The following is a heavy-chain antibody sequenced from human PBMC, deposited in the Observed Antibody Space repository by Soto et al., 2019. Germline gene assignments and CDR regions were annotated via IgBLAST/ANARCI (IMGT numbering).Heavy chain of an antibody. Sequence: SETLSLTCTVSGGSISSGGYYWSWIRQHPGKGLEWIGYIYYSGSTYYNPSLKSRVTISVDTSKNQFSLKLSSVTAADTAVYYCARNGGRVVEVAGAYFDYWGQGSLVTSPQ. J-gene: IGHJ4*02. CDR3: ARNGGRVVEVAGAYFDY. D-gene: IGHD2-15*01. CDR2: IYYSGST. CDR1: GGSISSGGYY. V-gene: IGHV4-31*03.